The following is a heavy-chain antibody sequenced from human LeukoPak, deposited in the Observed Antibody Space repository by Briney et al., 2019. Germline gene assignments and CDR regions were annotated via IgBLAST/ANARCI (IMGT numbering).Heavy chain of an antibody. V-gene: IGHV3-23*01. D-gene: IGHD3-22*01. J-gene: IGHJ4*02. Sequence: GGSLRLSCAASGFTFSSYAMSWVRQAPGRGLEWVSGVSGRGGSTYYADSVKGRFTISRDNSKNTLYLQMNSLRAEDTAVYYCATRGSGHMPYDRPRYWGQGTLVTVSS. CDR2: VSGRGGST. CDR3: ATRGSGHMPYDRPRY. CDR1: GFTFSSYA.